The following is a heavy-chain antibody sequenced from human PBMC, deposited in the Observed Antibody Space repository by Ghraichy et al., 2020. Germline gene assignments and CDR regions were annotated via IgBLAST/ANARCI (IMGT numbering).Heavy chain of an antibody. D-gene: IGHD5-18*01. CDR1: GFTFSSYG. CDR2: ISYDGSNK. CDR3: AKDFYTGYVDTAMVTDY. J-gene: IGHJ4*02. V-gene: IGHV3-30*18. Sequence: LNISYAASGFTFSSYGMHWVRQAPGKGLEWVAVISYDGSNKYYADSVKGRFTISRDNSKNTLYLQMNSLRAEDTAVYYCAKDFYTGYVDTAMVTDYWGQGTLVTVSS.